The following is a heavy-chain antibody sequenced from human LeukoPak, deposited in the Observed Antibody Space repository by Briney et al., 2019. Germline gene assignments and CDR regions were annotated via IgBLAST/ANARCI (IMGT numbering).Heavy chain of an antibody. Sequence: GGSLRLSCAASGFTVSDYYMNWIRQAPGKGLEWISYIDRSGTYTAYADSVKGRFTISRDNAKNSLYLQMNSLRAEDTAVYYCARDRRGGWSKTSQPRTGMDVWGQGTTVTVSS. CDR3: ARDRRGGWSKTSQPRTGMDV. CDR1: GFTVSDYY. CDR2: IDRSGTYT. J-gene: IGHJ6*02. V-gene: IGHV3-11*06. D-gene: IGHD6-19*01.